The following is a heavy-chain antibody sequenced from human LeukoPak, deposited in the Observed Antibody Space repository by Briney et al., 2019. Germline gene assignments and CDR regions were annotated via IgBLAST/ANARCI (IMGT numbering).Heavy chain of an antibody. J-gene: IGHJ4*02. D-gene: IGHD5-18*01. CDR1: GYTFTGYY. V-gene: IGHV1-2*02. CDR2: INPNSGDS. CDR3: AREIGGILVFDY. Sequence: ASVKVSCTASGYTFTGYYMHWVRQAPGQGLEWMGWINPNSGDSHHAQKFQGRVTMTRDTSISTAYMELSRLRSDDTAVYYCAREIGGILVFDYWGQGTLVTVSS.